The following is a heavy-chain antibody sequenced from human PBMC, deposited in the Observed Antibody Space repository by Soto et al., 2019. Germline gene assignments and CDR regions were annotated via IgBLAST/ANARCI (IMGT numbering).Heavy chain of an antibody. CDR2: IYYSGST. CDR3: ARRYGVYFDY. J-gene: IGHJ4*02. Sequence: QVQLQESGPGLLKPSETLSLTCTVSGGSISSYYWSWIGQPPGKGLEWIGYIYYSGSTNHNPSLKSRVTISVDTSKNQFALKRSSVTAADTDVYYCARRYGVYFDYWGQGTLVTVSS. V-gene: IGHV4-59*12. D-gene: IGHD4-17*01. CDR1: GGSISSYY.